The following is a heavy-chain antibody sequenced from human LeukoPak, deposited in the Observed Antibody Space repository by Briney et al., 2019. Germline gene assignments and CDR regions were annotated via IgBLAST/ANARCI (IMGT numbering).Heavy chain of an antibody. CDR2: ISYDGRNK. V-gene: IGHV3-30*18. D-gene: IGHD3-3*01. CDR1: GFTLSSYG. CDR3: AKEDRDYDFWSGLNYYYGMDV. Sequence: GGSLRLSCAASGFTLSSYGMHWVRQAPGKGLEWVAVISYDGRNKYYADSVKGRFTISRDNSKNTLYLQMNSLRAEDTAVYYCAKEDRDYDFWSGLNYYYGMDVWGQGTTVTVSS. J-gene: IGHJ6*02.